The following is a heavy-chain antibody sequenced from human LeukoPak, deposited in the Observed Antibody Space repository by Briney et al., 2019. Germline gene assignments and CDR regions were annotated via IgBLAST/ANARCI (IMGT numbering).Heavy chain of an antibody. V-gene: IGHV4-39*01. D-gene: IGHD3-3*01. CDR3: ARHSDYDFLSGGQRVDY. J-gene: IGHJ4*02. Sequence: SETLSLTCTVSGGSVSSSTYYWGWIRQPPGKGLEWIGTIYYNGVIYYNPSLKSRVTISVDTSKNQFSLKLSSVTAADTAVYYCARHSDYDFLSGGQRVDYWGQGTLVTVSS. CDR1: GGSVSSSTYY. CDR2: IYYNGVI.